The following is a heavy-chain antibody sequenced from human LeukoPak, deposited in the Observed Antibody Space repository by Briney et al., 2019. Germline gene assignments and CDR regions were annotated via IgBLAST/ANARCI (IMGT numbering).Heavy chain of an antibody. D-gene: IGHD3-10*01. Sequence: PGGSLRLSCTASGFKFDAYAMHWVRQAPGKGLQWVSGISGTAGATYYADSVKGRFTISRDNSKNTLYLHMSSLRAEDTAVYYCAKTPYVAYGHYHFDYWGQGTLVTVSS. CDR1: GFKFDAYA. CDR3: AKTPYVAYGHYHFDY. V-gene: IGHV3-23*01. CDR2: ISGTAGAT. J-gene: IGHJ4*02.